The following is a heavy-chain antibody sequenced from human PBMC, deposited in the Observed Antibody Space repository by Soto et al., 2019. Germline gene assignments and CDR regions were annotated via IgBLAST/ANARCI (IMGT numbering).Heavy chain of an antibody. CDR2: IYPGDSDT. Sequence: GESLKISCKGSGYSFTSYWIGWVRQMPGKGLEWMGIIYPGDSDTTYSPSIQGQVTISADKSISTAYLQWSSLKASDTAMYYCARRHCSTTSCYTFDYWGQGTLVTVSS. J-gene: IGHJ4*02. CDR1: GYSFTSYW. D-gene: IGHD2-2*02. CDR3: ARRHCSTTSCYTFDY. V-gene: IGHV5-51*01.